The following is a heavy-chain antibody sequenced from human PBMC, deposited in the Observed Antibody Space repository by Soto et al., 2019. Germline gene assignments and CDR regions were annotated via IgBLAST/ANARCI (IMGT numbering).Heavy chain of an antibody. CDR1: GGTFSSYY. CDR2: INPSGGST. CDR3: ARDYYGSGSYPFFCYYYYMDV. V-gene: IGHV1-46*03. J-gene: IGHJ6*03. Sequence: ASVNVSCKASGGTFSSYYMHWVRQAPGQGLEWMGIINPSGGSTSYAQKFQGRVTMTRDTSTSTVYMELSSLRSEDTAVYYCARDYYGSGSYPFFCYYYYMDVWGKGTTVTVSS. D-gene: IGHD3-10*01.